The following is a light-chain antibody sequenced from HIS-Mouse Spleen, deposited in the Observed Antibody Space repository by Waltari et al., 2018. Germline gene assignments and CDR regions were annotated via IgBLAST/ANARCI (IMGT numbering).Light chain of an antibody. CDR3: YSTDSSGNHRV. V-gene: IGLV3-10*01. CDR1: ALPKKY. CDR2: EDS. Sequence: SYELTQPPSVSVSPGQTASITCSGDALPKKYAYWYQQKSGQAPVRVIYEDSKRPSGIPERFSGSSSGTMATLTISGAQVEDEADYYCYSTDSSGNHRVFGGGTKLTVL. J-gene: IGLJ2*01.